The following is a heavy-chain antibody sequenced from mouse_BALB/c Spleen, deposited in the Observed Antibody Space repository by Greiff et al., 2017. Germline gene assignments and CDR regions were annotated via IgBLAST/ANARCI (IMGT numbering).Heavy chain of an antibody. Sequence: QVQLQQSGAELVKPGASVKLSCKASGYTFTSYWMHWVKQRPGQGLEWIGEINPSNGRTNYNEKFKSKATLTVDKSSSTAYMQLSSLTSEDSAVYYCARRLFGGSSLDYWGQGTTLTVSS. J-gene: IGHJ2*01. CDR3: ARRLFGGSSLDY. CDR2: INPSNGRT. D-gene: IGHD1-1*01. V-gene: IGHV1S81*02. CDR1: GYTFTSYW.